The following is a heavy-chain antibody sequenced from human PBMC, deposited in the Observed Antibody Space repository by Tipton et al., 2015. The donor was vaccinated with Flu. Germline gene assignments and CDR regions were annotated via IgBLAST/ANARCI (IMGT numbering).Heavy chain of an antibody. J-gene: IGHJ3*02. CDR2: ISAYNGDT. CDR1: GYTLTSYP. V-gene: IGHV1-18*04. Sequence: QVQLVQSGAEVKKPGASLRASCKASGYTLTSYPISWVRQAPGQGLEWMGWISAYNGDTNYAQKLQGRVTMTTDTSTNTAYMELRSLRSDDTAVYYCAVHLYSGNAFDAFDIWGQGTMVTVSS. D-gene: IGHD1-26*01. CDR3: AVHLYSGNAFDAFDI.